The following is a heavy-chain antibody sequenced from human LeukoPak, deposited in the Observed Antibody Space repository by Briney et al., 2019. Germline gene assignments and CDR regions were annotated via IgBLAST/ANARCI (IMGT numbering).Heavy chain of an antibody. CDR3: ARGGSHYDVFDI. V-gene: IGHV4-59*01. CDR2: IYYSGST. J-gene: IGHJ3*02. CDR1: GGSITYYY. D-gene: IGHD1-26*01. Sequence: SETLSLTCTVSGGSITYYYWSRIRQPPGKGLEWIGYIYYSGSTNYNPPLKSRVTISVDTSKNQFSLKLSSVTAADTAVYYCARGGSHYDVFDIWGQGTMVTVSS.